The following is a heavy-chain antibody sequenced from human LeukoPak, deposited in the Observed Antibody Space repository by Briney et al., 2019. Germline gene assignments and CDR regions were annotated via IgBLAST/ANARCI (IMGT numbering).Heavy chain of an antibody. V-gene: IGHV4-34*01. CDR3: ARDSLELLRSPLYNWFDP. Sequence: SETLSLTCAVYGGSFSGYYWSWIRQPPGKGLEWIGEINHSGSTNYNPSLKSRVTISVDTSKNQSSLKLSSVTAADTAVYYCARDSLELLRSPLYNWFDPWGQGTLVTVSS. D-gene: IGHD1-7*01. CDR2: INHSGST. CDR1: GGSFSGYY. J-gene: IGHJ5*02.